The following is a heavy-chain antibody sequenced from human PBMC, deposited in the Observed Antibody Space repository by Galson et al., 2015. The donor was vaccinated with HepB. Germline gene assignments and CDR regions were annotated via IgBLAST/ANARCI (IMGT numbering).Heavy chain of an antibody. V-gene: IGHV1-69*13. CDR3: ARAWAPGIAAAGPDY. Sequence: SVKVSCTASGVTFSSYPISWVRQAPGQGLEWMGRIIPILGTASYVEKFQGRVTITADDSTSTAYMELSTLRSEDTAAYYCARAWAPGIAAAGPDYWGQGTLVTVSS. D-gene: IGHD6-25*01. CDR1: GVTFSSYP. CDR2: IIPILGTA. J-gene: IGHJ4*02.